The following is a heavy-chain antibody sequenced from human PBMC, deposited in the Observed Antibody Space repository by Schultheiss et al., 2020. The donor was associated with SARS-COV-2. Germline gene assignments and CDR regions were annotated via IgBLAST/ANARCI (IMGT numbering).Heavy chain of an antibody. J-gene: IGHJ4*02. Sequence: GSLRLSCKGSGYSFTSYWIGWVRQMPGKGLEWMGIIYPGDSDTRYSPSFQGQVTISADKSISTAYLQWSSLKASDTAMYYCARTSVAGSYYFDYWGQGTLVTVSS. V-gene: IGHV5-51*01. CDR1: GYSFTSYW. CDR3: ARTSVAGSYYFDY. CDR2: IYPGDSDT. D-gene: IGHD6-19*01.